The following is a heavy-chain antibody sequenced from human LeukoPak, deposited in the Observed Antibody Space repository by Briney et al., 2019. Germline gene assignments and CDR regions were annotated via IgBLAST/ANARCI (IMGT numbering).Heavy chain of an antibody. CDR3: ARMTSGSYGKRGFDP. CDR1: GFSLSTSGMC. D-gene: IGHD3-10*01. V-gene: IGHV2-70*11. J-gene: IGHJ5*02. CDR2: LDWDDDK. Sequence: SGPTLVKPTQTLTLTCTFSGFSLSTSGMCVSWIRQPPGKALEWLARLDWDDDKYYSTSLKTRLTISKDTSKNQVVLTMTNMDPVDTATYYCARMTSGSYGKRGFDPWGQGTLVTVSS.